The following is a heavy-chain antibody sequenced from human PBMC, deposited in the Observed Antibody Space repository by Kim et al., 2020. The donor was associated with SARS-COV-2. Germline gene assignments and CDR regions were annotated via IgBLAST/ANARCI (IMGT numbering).Heavy chain of an antibody. Sequence: SETLSLTCTVSGGSISSFSYYWGWIRQPPEKGLEWIGSIYYSGNTYCNPSLKSRVTISVDTSKNQFSLKLSSVTAADTAVYYCASHYYDSSHFDYWGQGTLVTVSS. D-gene: IGHD3-22*01. CDR3: ASHYYDSSHFDY. CDR2: IYYSGNT. J-gene: IGHJ4*02. V-gene: IGHV4-39*01. CDR1: GGSISSFSYY.